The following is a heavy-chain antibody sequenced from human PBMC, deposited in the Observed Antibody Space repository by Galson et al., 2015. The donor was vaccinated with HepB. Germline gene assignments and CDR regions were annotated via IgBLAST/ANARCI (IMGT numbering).Heavy chain of an antibody. CDR2: ITPIFGTA. CDR1: GGTFSNND. D-gene: IGHD3-3*01. J-gene: IGHJ4*02. Sequence: SVKVSCKASGGTFSNNDISWVRQAPGQGLEWMGGITPIFGTASYAQKFQDRVTITADKSTSTAYMELSSLTSEDTAVYYCVRPFSGDPDLQYFLYWGQGTHVTVSS. V-gene: IGHV1-69*06. CDR3: VRPFSGDPDLQYFLY.